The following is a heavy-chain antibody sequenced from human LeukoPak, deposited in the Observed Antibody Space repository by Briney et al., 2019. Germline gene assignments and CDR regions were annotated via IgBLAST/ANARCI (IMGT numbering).Heavy chain of an antibody. D-gene: IGHD3-10*01. V-gene: IGHV3-49*04. Sequence: PGGSLRLSCAASGFTFSSYGMHWVRQAPGKGLEWVGFIRSKAYGGTTEYAASVKGRFTISRDDSKSIAYLQMNSLKTEDTAVYYCTRCVSTYYYGSGSSPVDYWGQGTLVTVSS. CDR1: GFTFSSYG. J-gene: IGHJ4*02. CDR3: TRCVSTYYYGSGSSPVDY. CDR2: IRSKAYGGTT.